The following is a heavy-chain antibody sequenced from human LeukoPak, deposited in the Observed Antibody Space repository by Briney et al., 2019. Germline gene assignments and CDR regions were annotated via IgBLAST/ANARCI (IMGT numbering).Heavy chain of an antibody. CDR1: GYSFTSYW. CDR3: ARPFFRDSDAFDI. V-gene: IGHV5-51*01. CDR2: IYPGDSDT. Sequence: GESLKISCKGSGYSFTSYWIGWVRQMPGKGLEWMGIIYPGDSDTRYSPSFQGQVTISADESINTAYLQWSSLKASDTAMYYCARPFFRDSDAFDIWGQGTMVTVSS. J-gene: IGHJ3*02. D-gene: IGHD3/OR15-3a*01.